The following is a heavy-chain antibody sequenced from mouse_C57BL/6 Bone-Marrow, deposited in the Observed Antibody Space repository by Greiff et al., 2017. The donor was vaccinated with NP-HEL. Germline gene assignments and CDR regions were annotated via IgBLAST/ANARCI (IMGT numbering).Heavy chain of an antibody. CDR1: GFNIKDDY. Sequence: EVQLKESGAELVRPGASVKLSCTASGFNIKDDYMHWVKQRPEQGLEWIGWIDPENGDTEYASKFQGKATITADTSSNTAYLQLSSLTSEDTAVYYCTTNWDVDWYFDVWGTGTTVTVSS. V-gene: IGHV14-4*01. CDR3: TTNWDVDWYFDV. J-gene: IGHJ1*03. D-gene: IGHD4-1*01. CDR2: IDPENGDT.